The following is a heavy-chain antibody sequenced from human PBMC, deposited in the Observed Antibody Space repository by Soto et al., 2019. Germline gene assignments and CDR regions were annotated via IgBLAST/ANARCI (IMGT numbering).Heavy chain of an antibody. CDR1: GFTFSSYA. D-gene: IGHD3-16*02. Sequence: QVQLVESGGGVVQPGRSLRLSCAASGFTFSSYAMHWVRQAPGKGLEWVAVISYDGRYKYYADSVKGRFTISRDNSKNTLNLQMNSLRADDTAVYYCAKALGELSPESYDYWGQGTLITVSS. V-gene: IGHV3-30*18. CDR2: ISYDGRYK. CDR3: AKALGELSPESYDY. J-gene: IGHJ4*02.